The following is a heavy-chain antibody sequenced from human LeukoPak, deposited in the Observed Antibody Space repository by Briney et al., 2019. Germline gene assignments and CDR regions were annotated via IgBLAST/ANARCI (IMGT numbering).Heavy chain of an antibody. Sequence: PSETLSLTCTVSGGSISSYYWSWIRQPPGKGLEWIGYIYYSGSTNYNPSLKSRVTISVDTSKNQFSLKLSSVTAADTAVYYCAARQRGWFDPWGQGTLVTVSS. V-gene: IGHV4-59*01. CDR2: IYYSGST. D-gene: IGHD6-25*01. CDR1: GGSISSYY. CDR3: AARQRGWFDP. J-gene: IGHJ5*02.